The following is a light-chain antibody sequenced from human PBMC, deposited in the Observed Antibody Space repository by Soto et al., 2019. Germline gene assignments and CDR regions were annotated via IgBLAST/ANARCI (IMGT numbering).Light chain of an antibody. CDR2: EVS. J-gene: IGLJ2*01. CDR3: SSYGGSNTVV. Sequence: QSVLTQPPFASGSPGQSVTISCTGTSSDVGGYNSVSWYQQHPGKAPKLMIYEVSKRPSGVPDRFSGSKSGNTASLTVSGLQAEDEADYYCSSYGGSNTVVFGGGTKVTVL. V-gene: IGLV2-8*01. CDR1: SSDVGGYNS.